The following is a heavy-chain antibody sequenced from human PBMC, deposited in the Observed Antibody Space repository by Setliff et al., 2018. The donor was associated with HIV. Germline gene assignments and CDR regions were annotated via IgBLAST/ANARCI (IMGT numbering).Heavy chain of an antibody. CDR1: GFTFSSYA. V-gene: IGHV3-23*01. CDR3: AKDPISWELRPTYFDD. CDR2: LSGSGDST. D-gene: IGHD1-7*01. Sequence: GGSLRLSCVASGFTFSSYAMNWVRQAPGKGLGWVSILSGSGDSTYYSDSVNGRFTISRDNSKHTVYLQMKSLRAEDTALYYCAKDPISWELRPTYFDDWGQGTLVTVSS. J-gene: IGHJ4*02.